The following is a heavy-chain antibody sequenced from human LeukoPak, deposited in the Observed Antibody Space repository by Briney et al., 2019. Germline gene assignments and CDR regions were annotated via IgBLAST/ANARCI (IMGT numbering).Heavy chain of an antibody. CDR3: ARGVPEYYDFWSGYFYYFDY. D-gene: IGHD3-3*01. J-gene: IGHJ4*02. CDR2: IYYSGST. V-gene: IGHV4-59*01. CDR1: GGSISSYY. Sequence: NPSQTLSLTCTVSGGSISSYYWSWIRQPPGKGLEWNGYIYYSGSTNYNPSLKSRVTISVDTSKNQFSLKLTSVTAADTAVYYCARGVPEYYDFWSGYFYYFDYWGQGTLVTVSS.